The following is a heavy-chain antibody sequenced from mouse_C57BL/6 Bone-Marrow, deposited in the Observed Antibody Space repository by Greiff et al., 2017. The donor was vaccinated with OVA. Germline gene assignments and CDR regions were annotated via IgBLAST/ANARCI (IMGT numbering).Heavy chain of an antibody. V-gene: IGHV2-2*01. Sequence: QVQLKQSGPGLVQPSQSLSITCTVSGFSLTSYGVHWVRQSPGKGLEWLGVIWSGGSTDYNAAFISRLSISKENSKSQVFFKMNSLQADDTAIYYSASNYYSTPWFAYWGQGTLVTVSA. J-gene: IGHJ3*01. CDR3: ASNYYSTPWFAY. CDR2: IWSGGST. D-gene: IGHD1-1*01. CDR1: GFSLTSYG.